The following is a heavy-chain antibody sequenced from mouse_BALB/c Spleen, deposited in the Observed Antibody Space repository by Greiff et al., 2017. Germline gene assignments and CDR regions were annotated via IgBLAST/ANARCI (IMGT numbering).Heavy chain of an antibody. CDR2: ISYSGST. CDR3: ARGGNLWFAY. D-gene: IGHD2-1*01. V-gene: IGHV3-2*02. Sequence: EVKLVESGPGLVKPSQSLSLTCTVTGYSITSDYAWNWIRQFPGNKLEWMGYISYSGSTSYNPSLKSRISITRDTSKNQFFLQLNSVTTEDTATYYCARGGNLWFAYWGQGTLVTVSA. J-gene: IGHJ3*01. CDR1: GYSITSDYA.